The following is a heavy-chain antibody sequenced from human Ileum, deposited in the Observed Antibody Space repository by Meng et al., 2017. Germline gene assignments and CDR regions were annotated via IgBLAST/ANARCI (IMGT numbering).Heavy chain of an antibody. V-gene: IGHV4-4*02. J-gene: IGHJ4*02. CDR1: GGSISSSNW. CDR3: ASLRYNWNYSADY. CDR2: IYHSGST. D-gene: IGHD1-7*01. Sequence: GQLQGAGPGLVTPSVTLSLTCAVSGGSISSSNWWSWVRQPPGKGLEWIGEIYHSGSTNYNPSLKSRVTISVDKSKNQFSLKLSSVTAADTAVYYCASLRYNWNYSADYWGQGTLVTVSS.